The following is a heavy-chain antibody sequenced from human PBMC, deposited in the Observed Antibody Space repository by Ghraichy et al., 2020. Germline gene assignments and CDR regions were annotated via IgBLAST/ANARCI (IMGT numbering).Heavy chain of an antibody. Sequence: SETLSLTCTVSGGSISSSSYYWGWIRQPPGKGLEWIGGIYYSGSTYYNPSLKSRVTISVDTSKNQFSLKLSSVTAADTAVYYCARHTPDYGEHYFDYWGQGTLVTVSP. V-gene: IGHV4-39*01. CDR1: GGSISSSSYY. J-gene: IGHJ4*02. CDR2: IYYSGST. D-gene: IGHD4-17*01. CDR3: ARHTPDYGEHYFDY.